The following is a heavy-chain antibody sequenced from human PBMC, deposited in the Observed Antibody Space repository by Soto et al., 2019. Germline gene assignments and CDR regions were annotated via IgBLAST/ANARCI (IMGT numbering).Heavy chain of an antibody. CDR2: FHYSGIS. J-gene: IGHJ4*02. CDR3: ARGASNWQYFDY. Sequence: PSETLSLTCTVSDASIRGYYWSWIRQPPGKGLEWIGYFHYSGISNYNSSLKSRVTMSLDTSKNQFSLKLSSVSAADTASYYCARGASNWQYFDYWGQGALVTVSS. D-gene: IGHD4-4*01. V-gene: IGHV4-59*01. CDR1: DASIRGYY.